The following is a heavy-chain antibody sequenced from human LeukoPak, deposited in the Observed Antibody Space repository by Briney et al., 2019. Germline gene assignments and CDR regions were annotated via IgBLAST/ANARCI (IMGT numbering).Heavy chain of an antibody. CDR2: IYTSGST. CDR1: GGSFSGYY. D-gene: IGHD2-15*01. V-gene: IGHV4-59*10. CDR3: ARAWRGYCSGGSCYDFDYYYMDV. J-gene: IGHJ6*03. Sequence: SETLSLTCAVYGGSFSGYYWSWIRQPAGKGLEWIGRIYTSGSTNYNPSLKSRVTMSVDTSKNQFSLKLSSVTAADTAVYYCARAWRGYCSGGSCYDFDYYYMDVWGKGTTVTISS.